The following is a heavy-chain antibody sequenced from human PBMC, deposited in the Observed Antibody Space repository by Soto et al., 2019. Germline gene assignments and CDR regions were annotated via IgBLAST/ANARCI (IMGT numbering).Heavy chain of an antibody. CDR3: TTDFFSSITTIRFDY. CDR2: VKSKTHGGTT. CDR1: GFAFGNAW. V-gene: IGHV3-15*07. D-gene: IGHD2-2*01. J-gene: IGHJ4*01. Sequence: GGSLRLSRATCGFAFGNAWINWVRQATGKGLEWVGRVKSKTHGGTTDYAEFVKGRFAISRDDSNNMVYLQMNSLKIEDTAVYYCTTDFFSSITTIRFDYWGHENLVTVSS.